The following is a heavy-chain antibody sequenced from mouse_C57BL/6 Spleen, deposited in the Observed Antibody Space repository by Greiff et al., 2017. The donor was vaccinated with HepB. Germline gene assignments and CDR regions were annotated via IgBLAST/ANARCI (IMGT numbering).Heavy chain of an antibody. J-gene: IGHJ2*01. CDR3: ARLEDI. CDR2: IWAGGST. V-gene: IGHV2-9*02. Sequence: VQGVESGPGLVAPSQSLSITCTVSGFSLTSYGVHWVRQPPGKGLEWPGVIWAGGSTNYNSALMSRRSIRQDNSKSQVVLKMNSLQTDDTAMYYCARLEDIWGQGTTLTVSS. CDR1: GFSLTSYG. D-gene: IGHD1-3*01.